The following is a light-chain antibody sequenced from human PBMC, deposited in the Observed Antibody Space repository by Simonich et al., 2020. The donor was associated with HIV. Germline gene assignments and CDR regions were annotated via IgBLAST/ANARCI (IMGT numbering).Light chain of an antibody. CDR3: QQANSFPRT. CDR1: QGISKS. CDR2: AAS. Sequence: DIQMTQSPSSLSASVGDRVTITCRASQGISKSLAWYQQKPGKAPKLLLYAASRLESGVPSRFSGSGSGTDFTLTINNLQPEDFATYYCQQANSFPRTFGQGTKVEIK. V-gene: IGKV1-12*01. J-gene: IGKJ1*01.